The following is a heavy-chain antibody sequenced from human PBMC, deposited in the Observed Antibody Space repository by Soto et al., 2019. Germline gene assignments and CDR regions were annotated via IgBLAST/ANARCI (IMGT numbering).Heavy chain of an antibody. J-gene: IGHJ6*03. D-gene: IGHD6-19*01. CDR2: IYYSGST. Sequence: SGTLSLTCTVSGGSMRIYDWSGIRQPPGKGLEWIGYIYYSGSTNYNPSLKSRVTISVDTSKNQFSLKLSSVTAADTAVYYCARTPHSSGWDYYYYYMDVWGKGTTVTVSS. CDR1: GGSMRIYD. CDR3: ARTPHSSGWDYYYYYMDV. V-gene: IGHV4-59*08.